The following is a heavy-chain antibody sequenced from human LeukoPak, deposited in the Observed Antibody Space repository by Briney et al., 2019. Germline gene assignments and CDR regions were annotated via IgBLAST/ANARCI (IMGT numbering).Heavy chain of an antibody. CDR1: GLSLSTYG. D-gene: IGHD1-26*01. Sequence: GGSLRLSCVASGLSLSTYGMSWVRQAPGKGLEWVSVISSGANIHYADSVKGRFSISRDNSKNTVYLQMDSLRVDDTAVYFCAKWSTCWYYDGMDVWGQGTTVTVPS. V-gene: IGHV3-23*01. CDR3: AKWSTCWYYDGMDV. J-gene: IGHJ6*02. CDR2: ISSGANI.